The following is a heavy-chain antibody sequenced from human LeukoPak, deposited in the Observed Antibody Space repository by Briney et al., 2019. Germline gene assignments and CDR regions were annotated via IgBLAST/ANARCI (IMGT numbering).Heavy chain of an antibody. CDR1: AFTFSSYA. V-gene: IGHV3-23*01. CDR2: ISGSGGST. D-gene: IGHD3-10*01. J-gene: IGHJ3*02. Sequence: GGSLSLSCAASAFTFSSYAMSWVRQAPGKGLEWVSAISGSGGSTYYADSVKGRFTISRDNSKNTLYLQMNSLRAEDTAVYYCAKRSLLWFGELFEGDAFDIWGQGTMVTVSS. CDR3: AKRSLLWFGELFEGDAFDI.